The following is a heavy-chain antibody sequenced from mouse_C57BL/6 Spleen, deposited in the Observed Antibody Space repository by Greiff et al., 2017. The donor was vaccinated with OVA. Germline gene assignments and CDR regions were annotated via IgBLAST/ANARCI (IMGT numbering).Heavy chain of an antibody. D-gene: IGHD1-1*01. Sequence: VQLQQSGAELVRPGASVKLSCTASGFNIKDDYMHWVKQRPEQGLEWIGWIDPENGDTEYASKFQGKATITADTSSNTACLQLSSLTSEDTAVYYCTTSDGSSLFDYWGQGTTLTVSS. CDR1: GFNIKDDY. CDR2: IDPENGDT. J-gene: IGHJ2*01. V-gene: IGHV14-4*01. CDR3: TTSDGSSLFDY.